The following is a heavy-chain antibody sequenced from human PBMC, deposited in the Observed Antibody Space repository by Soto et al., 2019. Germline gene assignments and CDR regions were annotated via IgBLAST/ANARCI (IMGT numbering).Heavy chain of an antibody. CDR3: ARDPNIVATMGSIYYYYGMDV. V-gene: IGHV3-30*03. Sequence: GGSLRLSCTASGLVFRNYGMHWVRQAPGKGVEWVAVISDDGSNKNYADSMKGRLTISRDNSKSTLFLQMNRLRVEDTAIYYCARDPNIVATMGSIYYYYGMDVWGQGTTVTVSS. D-gene: IGHD5-12*01. CDR1: GLVFRNYG. CDR2: ISDDGSNK. J-gene: IGHJ6*02.